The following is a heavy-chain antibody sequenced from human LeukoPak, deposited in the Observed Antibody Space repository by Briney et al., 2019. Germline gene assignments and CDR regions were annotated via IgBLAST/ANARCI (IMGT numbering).Heavy chain of an antibody. Sequence: GGSLRLSCAASGFTFSSYGMHWVRQAPGKGLEWVAFIRYDGSNKYYADSVKGRFTISRDNSKNTVYLQMNSLRAEDTAVYYCAKDLKYYYDSSGYYYVGALDYWGQGTLVTVSS. CDR2: IRYDGSNK. CDR3: AKDLKYYYDSSGYYYVGALDY. D-gene: IGHD3-22*01. J-gene: IGHJ4*02. CDR1: GFTFSSYG. V-gene: IGHV3-30*02.